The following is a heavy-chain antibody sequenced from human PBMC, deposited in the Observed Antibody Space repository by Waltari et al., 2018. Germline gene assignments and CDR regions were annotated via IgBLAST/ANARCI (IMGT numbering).Heavy chain of an antibody. CDR1: GFTFNSYG. CDR2: IRYDGSNK. V-gene: IGHV3-30*02. J-gene: IGHJ4*02. Sequence: QVQLVESGGGVVQPRGSLRLSCAASGFTFNSYGMHWVRQAPGKGMEWVAFIRYDGSNKYYVDSVKVRFTLSRDNSKNTLHLQMNSLSEEDTAVYYCARDPNSSGYPTYFDYWGQGTLVTVSS. CDR3: ARDPNSSGYPTYFDY. D-gene: IGHD3-22*01.